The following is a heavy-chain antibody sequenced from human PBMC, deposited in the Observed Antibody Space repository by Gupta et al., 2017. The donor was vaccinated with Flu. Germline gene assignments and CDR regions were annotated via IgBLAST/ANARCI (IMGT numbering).Heavy chain of an antibody. J-gene: IGHJ4*02. Sequence: GKGLEWVAVIWYDGSNKYYADSVKGRFTISRDNSKNTLYLQMNSLRAEDTAVYYCARPTDRVGVRYYDILTGYFPPDYWGQGTLVTVSS. V-gene: IGHV3-33*01. CDR3: ARPTDRVGVRYYDILTGYFPPDY. D-gene: IGHD3-9*01. CDR2: IWYDGSNK.